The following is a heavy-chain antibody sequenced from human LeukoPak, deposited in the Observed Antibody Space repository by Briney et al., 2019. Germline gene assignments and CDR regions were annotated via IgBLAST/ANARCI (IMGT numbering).Heavy chain of an antibody. CDR3: AKLSLSGRSQSADY. CDR2: VSTNGDVT. CDR1: GFTFNSHS. Sequence: TGGSLRLSCVASGFTFNSHSMSWVRQAPGMGLEWVSVVSTNGDVTFYADSVKGRFTISRDNSKNTLFLQMNSLRAEDTAVYYCAKLSLSGRSQSADYWGQGTLVTVSS. D-gene: IGHD3-10*01. V-gene: IGHV3-23*01. J-gene: IGHJ4*02.